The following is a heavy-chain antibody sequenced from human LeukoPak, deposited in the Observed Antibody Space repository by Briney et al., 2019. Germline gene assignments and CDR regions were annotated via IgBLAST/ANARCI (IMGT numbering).Heavy chain of an antibody. V-gene: IGHV1-2*02. Sequence: ASVKVSCKASGYTFTGYYMHWVRQAPGQGLEWMGWINPNSGGTNYAQKFQGRVTMTRDTSISTAYMELSSLRSEDTAVYYCARERTGSRNWFDPWGQGTLVAVSS. J-gene: IGHJ5*02. CDR2: INPNSGGT. CDR3: ARERTGSRNWFDP. CDR1: GYTFTGYY.